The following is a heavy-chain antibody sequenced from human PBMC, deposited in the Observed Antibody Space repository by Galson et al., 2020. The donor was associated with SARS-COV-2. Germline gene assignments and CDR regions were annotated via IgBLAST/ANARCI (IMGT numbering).Heavy chain of an antibody. CDR2: ISGGSSYI. Sequence: GESLKISCAASGFTFSSYTMIWVRQAPGKGLEWVASISGGSSYIYYADSVKSRFIIYRDHAKSSLHLDMNSLRAEDTAIYYCARAAAVSADFYYYYYMDVWGKGTTVTVSS. J-gene: IGHJ6*03. D-gene: IGHD6-25*01. CDR1: GFTFSSYT. V-gene: IGHV3-21*01. CDR3: ARAAAVSADFYYYYYMDV.